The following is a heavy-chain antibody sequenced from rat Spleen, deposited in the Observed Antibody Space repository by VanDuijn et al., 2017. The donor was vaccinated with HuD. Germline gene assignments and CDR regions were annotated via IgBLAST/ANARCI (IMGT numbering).Heavy chain of an antibody. CDR2: IWGDGSK. V-gene: IGHV2-1*01. D-gene: IGHD1-9*01. CDR1: GFSLTSNS. Sequence: QVQLKESGPGLVQPSQTLSLTCTVSGFSLTSNSVHWIRQPPGKGLEWMGGIWGDGSKNYTSALKSRLTISRDTSKSQVFLKMNSLQTDDTAIYFCTRDNYGYTFDYWGQGVMVTVSS. J-gene: IGHJ2*01. CDR3: TRDNYGYTFDY.